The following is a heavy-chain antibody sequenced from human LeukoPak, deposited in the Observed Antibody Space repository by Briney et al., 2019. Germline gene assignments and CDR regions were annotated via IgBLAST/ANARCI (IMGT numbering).Heavy chain of an antibody. V-gene: IGHV4-34*01. CDR3: AGRLADLGVVAGAAYNGAEYFHQ. J-gene: IGHJ1*01. D-gene: IGHD2-15*01. CDR2: LYYSGNT. Sequence: PSETLSLTCAVYGASFSDFHWTWIRQSPGKGLEWIGSLYYSGNTYYNPSLKSRVTMSVDSSKNQFSLRLSSVTAADTAVSYCAGRLADLGVVAGAAYNGAEYFHQWGQGTLVTVTS. CDR1: GASFSDFH.